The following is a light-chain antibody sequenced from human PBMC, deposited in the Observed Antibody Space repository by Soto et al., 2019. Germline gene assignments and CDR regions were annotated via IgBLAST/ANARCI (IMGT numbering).Light chain of an antibody. J-gene: IGKJ5*01. Sequence: DIQMTQSPSSLSASVGDRVTITCRASQGISNSLAWYQQKPGKAPKLLIYAASTLQSGVPSRFSGSGSGTDFTLTISSLQPEDVAAYYCQKYNSGPPCTFGQGTGLEI. CDR1: QGISNS. V-gene: IGKV1-27*01. CDR3: QKYNSGPPCT. CDR2: AAS.